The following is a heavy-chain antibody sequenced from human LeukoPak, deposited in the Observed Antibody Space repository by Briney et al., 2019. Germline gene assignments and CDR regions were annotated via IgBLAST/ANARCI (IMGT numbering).Heavy chain of an antibody. CDR1: GGSISSYY. CDR3: ARLGCSGGSCYSPYYYYGMDV. V-gene: IGHV4-59*08. Sequence: PSETLSLTCTVSGGSISSYYWSWIRQPPGKGLEWIGYIYYSGSTNYTNYNPSLKSRVTISVDTSKNQFSLKLSSVTAADTAVYYCARLGCSGGSCYSPYYYYGMDVWGQGTTVTVSS. J-gene: IGHJ6*02. CDR2: IYYSGSTNYT. D-gene: IGHD2-15*01.